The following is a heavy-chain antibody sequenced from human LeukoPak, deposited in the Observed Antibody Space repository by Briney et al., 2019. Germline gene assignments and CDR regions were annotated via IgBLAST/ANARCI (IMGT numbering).Heavy chain of an antibody. CDR1: ALIFSDFS. Sequence: GGSLRLTCTVSALIFSDFSVRWVRQAPEKGLEWVAKMSEDGNEIFYVDSVKGRFTISRDNTKKSLYLQLNSLRPEDSAVYYCARPRGCGSARCNNFDYWGQGTLVTVSS. V-gene: IGHV3-7*01. J-gene: IGHJ4*02. D-gene: IGHD2-2*01. CDR3: ARPRGCGSARCNNFDY. CDR2: MSEDGNEI.